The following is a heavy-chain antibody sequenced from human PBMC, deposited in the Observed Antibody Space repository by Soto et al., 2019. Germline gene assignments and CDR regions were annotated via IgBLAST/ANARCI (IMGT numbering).Heavy chain of an antibody. CDR1: GGSLSGYY. V-gene: IGHV4-34*01. CDR2: IKDGGLT. D-gene: IGHD5-12*01. Sequence: QVQLQQWGAGLLKPSETLSLTCVVYGGSLSGYYWSWIRQPPGKGLEWIGEIKDGGLTNYSPSLKSRAIISVDRPKNQFSLKLHSVTAADTAVYCCARGQEGVVATHWDQGSLVTVSS. J-gene: IGHJ4*02. CDR3: ARGQEGVVATH.